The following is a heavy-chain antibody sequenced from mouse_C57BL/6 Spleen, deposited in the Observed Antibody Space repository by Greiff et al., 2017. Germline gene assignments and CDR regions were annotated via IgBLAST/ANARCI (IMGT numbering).Heavy chain of an antibody. Sequence: QVQLQQSGPELVKPGASVKISCKASGYAFSSSWMNWVKQRPGKGLEWIGRIYPGDGDTNYNGKFKGKATLTADKSSSTAYMQLSSLTSEDSAVYFCARDYGSSPFADWGQGTLVTVSA. CDR1: GYAFSSSW. CDR3: ARDYGSSPFAD. D-gene: IGHD1-1*01. J-gene: IGHJ3*01. V-gene: IGHV1-82*01. CDR2: IYPGDGDT.